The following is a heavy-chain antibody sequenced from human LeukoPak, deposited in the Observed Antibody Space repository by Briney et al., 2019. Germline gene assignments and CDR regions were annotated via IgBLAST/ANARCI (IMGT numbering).Heavy chain of an antibody. Sequence: SGPTLVNPTQTLTLTCTFSGFSLSTSGVGVGWIRQPPGKALEWLALIYWNDDKRYSPSLKSRVTITKDTSKNQVVLTMTNMDPVDTATYYCAHRRREGTVTTGFDYWGQGTLVTVSS. V-gene: IGHV2-5*01. CDR2: IYWNDDK. J-gene: IGHJ4*02. D-gene: IGHD4-17*01. CDR3: AHRRREGTVTTGFDY. CDR1: GFSLSTSGVG.